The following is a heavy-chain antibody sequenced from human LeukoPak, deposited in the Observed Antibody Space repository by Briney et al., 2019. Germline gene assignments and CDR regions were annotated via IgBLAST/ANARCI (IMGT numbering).Heavy chain of an antibody. CDR2: ISYDGSNK. CDR1: GFTFSSYG. J-gene: IGHJ4*02. CDR3: ARSDYDILTGYYGNTPFDY. Sequence: PGGSLRLSCAASGFTFSSYGTHWVRQAPGKGLEWVAAISYDGSNKNYADSVKGRYTISRDNSKNTLYLQMNSLRAEDTAVYYCARSDYDILTGYYGNTPFDYWGQGTLVTVSS. D-gene: IGHD3-9*01. V-gene: IGHV3-30*14.